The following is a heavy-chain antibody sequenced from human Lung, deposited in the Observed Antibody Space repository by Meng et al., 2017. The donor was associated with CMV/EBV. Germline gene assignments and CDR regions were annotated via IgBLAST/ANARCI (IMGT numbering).Heavy chain of an antibody. V-gene: IGHV4-39*02. Sequence: SXTLSLXCTVSVGSISSSSYYWGWIRQPPGKGLEWIGSIYYSGSTYYNPSLKSRVTISVDTSKNQFSLKLSSVTAADTAVYYCARDATIFGVVDPYYYGMDVWXQGTXVTVSS. CDR2: IYYSGST. J-gene: IGHJ6*02. CDR3: ARDATIFGVVDPYYYGMDV. CDR1: VGSISSSSYY. D-gene: IGHD3-3*01.